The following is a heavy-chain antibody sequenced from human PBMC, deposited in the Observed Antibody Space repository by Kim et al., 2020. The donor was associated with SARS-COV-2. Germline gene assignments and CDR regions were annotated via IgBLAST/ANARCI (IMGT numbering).Heavy chain of an antibody. J-gene: IGHJ4*02. V-gene: IGHV6-1*01. CDR3: ARDPHYYDSSGYDY. D-gene: IGHD3-22*01. Sequence: AVSVKSRITSNPDTSKNQFSLQLNSVTPEDTAVYYCARDPHYYDSSGYDYWGQGTLVTVSS.